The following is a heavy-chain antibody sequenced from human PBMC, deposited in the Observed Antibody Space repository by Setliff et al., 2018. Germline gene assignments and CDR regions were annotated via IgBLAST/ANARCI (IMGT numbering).Heavy chain of an antibody. CDR3: ARAPGTVVVPASRSAFDI. J-gene: IGHJ3*02. V-gene: IGHV1-18*01. Sequence: ASVKVSCKASGYTFSNYGISWVRQAPGQGLEWMGWISAYNGYIIYAQKLQGRVTMTTDTSTTTAYMEVRSLRSDDTAVYYCARAPGTVVVPASRSAFDIWGQGTMVTVSS. D-gene: IGHD2-2*01. CDR2: ISAYNGYI. CDR1: GYTFSNYG.